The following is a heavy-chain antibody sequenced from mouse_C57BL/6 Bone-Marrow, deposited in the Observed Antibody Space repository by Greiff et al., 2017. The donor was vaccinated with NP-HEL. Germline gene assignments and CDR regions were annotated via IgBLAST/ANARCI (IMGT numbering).Heavy chain of an antibody. V-gene: IGHV1-26*01. CDR1: GYTFTDYY. CDR2: INPNNGGT. J-gene: IGHJ2*01. CDR3: ACYYDYDGYYFDY. D-gene: IGHD2-4*01. Sequence: EVQLQQSGPELVKPGASVKISCKASGYTFTDYYMNWVKQSHGKSLEWIGDINPNNGGTSYNQKFKGKATLTVDKSSSTAYMELRSLTSEDSAVYYCACYYDYDGYYFDYWGQGTTLTVSS.